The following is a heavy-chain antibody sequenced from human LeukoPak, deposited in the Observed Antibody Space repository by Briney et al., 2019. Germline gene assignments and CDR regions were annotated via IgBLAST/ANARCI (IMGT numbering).Heavy chain of an antibody. J-gene: IGHJ4*02. D-gene: IGHD3-22*01. CDR1: GFTFSSYA. CDR3: ARGLDQYYYDSSGYKPTNY. CDR2: ISGSGGST. Sequence: PGGSLRLSCAASGFTFSSYAMSWVRQAPGKGLEWVSAISGSGGSTYYADSVKGRFTISRDNSKNTLYLQMNSLRAEDTAVYYCARGLDQYYYDSSGYKPTNYWGQGTLVTVSS. V-gene: IGHV3-23*01.